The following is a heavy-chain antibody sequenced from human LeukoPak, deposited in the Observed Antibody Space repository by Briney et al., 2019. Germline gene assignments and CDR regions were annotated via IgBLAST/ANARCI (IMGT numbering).Heavy chain of an antibody. CDR2: TYYRSKWYN. Sequence: SQTLSLTCAISGDIVSRNCAAWNWIRQSPSRGLEWLGRTYYRSKWYNDYAVSVKSRITINPDPSKNQFSLQLNSVTPEDTAEYYCARGYGDRWDPFDYWGQGTLVTVSS. D-gene: IGHD1-26*01. CDR3: ARGYGDRWDPFDY. V-gene: IGHV6-1*01. CDR1: GDIVSRNCAA. J-gene: IGHJ4*02.